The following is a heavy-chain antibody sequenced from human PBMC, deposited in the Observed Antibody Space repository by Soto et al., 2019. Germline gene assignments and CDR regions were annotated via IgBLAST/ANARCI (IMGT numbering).Heavy chain of an antibody. Sequence: SETLSLTCAVYGGSFSGYYWSWIRQPPGKGLEWIGEINHSGSTNYNPSLKSRVTISVDTSKNQFSLKLSSVTAADTAVYYCARRRNYDFWSGYYNYFDYWGQGTLVTVSS. J-gene: IGHJ4*02. D-gene: IGHD3-3*01. CDR2: INHSGST. V-gene: IGHV4-34*01. CDR3: ARRRNYDFWSGYYNYFDY. CDR1: GGSFSGYY.